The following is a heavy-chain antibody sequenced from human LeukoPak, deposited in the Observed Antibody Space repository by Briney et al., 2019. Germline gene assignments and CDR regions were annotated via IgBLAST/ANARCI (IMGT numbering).Heavy chain of an antibody. CDR3: ARNIAGIAAAGIDY. CDR1: GGSISSSSYY. CDR2: IYYSGST. V-gene: IGHV4-39*01. D-gene: IGHD6-13*01. Sequence: PSETLSLTCTVSGGSISSSSYYWGWIRQPPGKGLEWIGSIYYSGSTYYNPSLKSRVTISVDTSKNQFSLKLSSVTAADTAVYYCARNIAGIAAAGIDYWGQGTLVTVSS. J-gene: IGHJ4*02.